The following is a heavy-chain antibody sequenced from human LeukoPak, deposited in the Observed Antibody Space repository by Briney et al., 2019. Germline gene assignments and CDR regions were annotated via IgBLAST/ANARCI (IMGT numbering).Heavy chain of an antibody. CDR1: GYTFTGYY. CDR3: ARGGIGYCSGGSCPMAFDI. V-gene: IGHV1-2*02. D-gene: IGHD2-15*01. J-gene: IGHJ3*02. CDR2: INPNSGGT. Sequence: GASVKLSCKASGYTFTGYYMHWVRQAPGQGLEWMGWINPNSGGTNYAQKFQGRVTMTRDTSISTAYMELSRLRSDDTAVYYCARGGIGYCSGGSCPMAFDIWGQGTMVTVSS.